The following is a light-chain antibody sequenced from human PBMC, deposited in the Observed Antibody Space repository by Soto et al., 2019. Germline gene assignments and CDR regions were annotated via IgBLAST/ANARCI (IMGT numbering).Light chain of an antibody. CDR2: KAS. CDR1: QGISSY. J-gene: IGKJ5*01. CDR3: QQSYSTPPVT. V-gene: IGKV1-9*01. Sequence: DIQLTQSPSFLSASVGDRVTITCRASQGISSYLAWYRQKPGKDPKLLIYKASTLKSGVPSRFSGSGSGTEFTLTISSLQPEDFATYYCQQSYSTPPVTFGQGTRLEIK.